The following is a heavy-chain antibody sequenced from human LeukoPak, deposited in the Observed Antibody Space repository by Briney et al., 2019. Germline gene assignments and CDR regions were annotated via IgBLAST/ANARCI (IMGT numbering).Heavy chain of an antibody. J-gene: IGHJ5*02. D-gene: IGHD4-17*01. CDR3: TSDPYGDYDGGLDT. CDR2: IKSKTDGGTT. Sequence: GGSLRLSCAASGFTFSSAWMSWVRQAPGTGLEWVGRIKSKTDGGTTDYAAPVKGRFTISRDDSKNTLYLQMNSLKTEHTPVYYCTSDPYGDYDGGLDTWGQGTLVTVSS. CDR1: GFTFSSAW. V-gene: IGHV3-15*01.